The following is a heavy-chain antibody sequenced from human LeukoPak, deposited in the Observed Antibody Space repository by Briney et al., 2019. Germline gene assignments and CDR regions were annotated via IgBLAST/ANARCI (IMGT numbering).Heavy chain of an antibody. V-gene: IGHV3-23*01. Sequence: GGSLRLSCAASGFTFSSYRMNWVRQAPGKGLEWVSAISGSGGSTYYADSVKGRFTISRDNSKNTLYLQMNSLRAEDTAVYYCAMATKHFYYYYGMDVWGQGTTVTVSS. CDR3: AMATKHFYYYYGMDV. J-gene: IGHJ6*02. CDR1: GFTFSSYR. CDR2: ISGSGGST.